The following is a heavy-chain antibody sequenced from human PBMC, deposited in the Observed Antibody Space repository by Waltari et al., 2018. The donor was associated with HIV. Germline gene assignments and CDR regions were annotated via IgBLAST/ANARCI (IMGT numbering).Heavy chain of an antibody. CDR1: GGSISSYY. Sequence: QVQLQESGPGLVKPSETLSLTCTVPGGSISSYYWSWSRQPAGKGLEWIGRIYTSGSTNYNPSLKSRVTMSVDTSKNQFSLKLNSVTAADTAVYYCAREQRWLQQLDYWGQGTLVTVSS. CDR3: AREQRWLQQLDY. V-gene: IGHV4-4*07. CDR2: IYTSGST. D-gene: IGHD6-19*01. J-gene: IGHJ4*02.